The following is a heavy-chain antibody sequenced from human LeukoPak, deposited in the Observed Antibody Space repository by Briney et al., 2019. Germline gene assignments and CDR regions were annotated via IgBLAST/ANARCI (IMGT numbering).Heavy chain of an antibody. D-gene: IGHD3-10*01. CDR1: GFTFSNYA. V-gene: IGHV3-30*04. J-gene: IGHJ6*03. Sequence: PGRSLRLSCVASGFTFSNYAIHWVRQAPGKGLEWVAVISYDGSNKYYADSVKGRFTISRDNSKNTLYLQMNSLRAEDTAVYYCARDIEFSFFGGYYYYYMDVWGKGTTVTVSS. CDR2: ISYDGSNK. CDR3: ARDIEFSFFGGYYYYYMDV.